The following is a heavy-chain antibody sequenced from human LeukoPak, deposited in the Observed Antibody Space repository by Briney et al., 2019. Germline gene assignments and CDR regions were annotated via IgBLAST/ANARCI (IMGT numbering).Heavy chain of an antibody. CDR2: ISYDGSNK. V-gene: IGHV3-30*04. Sequence: TGGSLRLSWAAPGFTFFSYAMHWVRQAAGKGLEWVAVISYDGSNKYYADSVKGRFTISRDNSKNTLYLQLNSLRAEDTAVYYCVRRSSGDYYYMDVWGKGTTVTVSS. CDR1: GFTFFSYA. J-gene: IGHJ6*03. CDR3: VRRSSGDYYYMDV. D-gene: IGHD3-22*01.